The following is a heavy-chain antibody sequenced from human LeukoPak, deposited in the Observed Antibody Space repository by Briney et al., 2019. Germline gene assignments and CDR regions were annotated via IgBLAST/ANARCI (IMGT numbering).Heavy chain of an antibody. J-gene: IGHJ4*02. V-gene: IGHV3-23*01. CDR1: GFTFSSYA. D-gene: IGHD3-10*02. CDR3: AKDPMFGDYVGGVDY. Sequence: PGGSLRLSCAASGFTFSSYAMSWVRQAPGKGLEWVSAISGSGGSTYYADSAKGRFTISRDNSKNTLYLQMNSLRAEDTAVYYCAKDPMFGDYVGGVDYWGQGTLVTVSS. CDR2: ISGSGGST.